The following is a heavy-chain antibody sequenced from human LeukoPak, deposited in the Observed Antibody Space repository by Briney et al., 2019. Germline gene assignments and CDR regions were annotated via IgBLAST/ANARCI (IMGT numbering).Heavy chain of an antibody. V-gene: IGHV4-34*01. D-gene: IGHD3-22*01. CDR2: INHSGST. Sequence: SETLSLTCAVYGGSFSGYYWSWIRQPPGKGLEWIGEINHSGSTNYNPSLKSRVTISVDTSKNQFSLKLSSVTAADTAVYYCARRDYYDSSGSIDYWGQGILVTVSS. J-gene: IGHJ4*02. CDR3: ARRDYYDSSGSIDY. CDR1: GGSFSGYY.